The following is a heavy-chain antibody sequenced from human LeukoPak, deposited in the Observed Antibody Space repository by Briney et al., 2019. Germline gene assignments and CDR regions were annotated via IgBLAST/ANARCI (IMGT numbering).Heavy chain of an antibody. D-gene: IGHD1-26*01. V-gene: IGHV1-8*02. J-gene: IGHJ5*02. Sequence: GASVKVSCKASGYSFTSYDVNWVRQATGQGLEWMGWMNPNSGNTGYAQKFQGRVTMTRNTSISTAYMELSSLRSEDTAVYYCARGRGSYTRFDPWGLGTLVTVSS. CDR2: MNPNSGNT. CDR1: GYSFTSYD. CDR3: ARGRGSYTRFDP.